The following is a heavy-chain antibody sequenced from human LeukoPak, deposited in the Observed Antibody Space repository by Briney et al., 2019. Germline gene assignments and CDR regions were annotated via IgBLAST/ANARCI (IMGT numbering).Heavy chain of an antibody. V-gene: IGHV4-34*01. Sequence: SETLSLTCAVYGESFSAYYWSWIRQAPGRTLEWIGEIHHSGTTNYNPSLKSRVNILIDPSKKQFSLKLSSVSAADTAVYYCARSGTYQHSSSYDYWGQGTLVTVSS. CDR3: ARSGTYQHSSSYDY. CDR2: IHHSGTT. CDR1: GESFSAYY. J-gene: IGHJ4*02. D-gene: IGHD6-13*01.